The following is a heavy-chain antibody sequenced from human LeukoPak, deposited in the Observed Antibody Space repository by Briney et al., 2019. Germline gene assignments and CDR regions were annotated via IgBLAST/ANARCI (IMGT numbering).Heavy chain of an antibody. D-gene: IGHD1-1*01. CDR2: IYYSGST. Sequence: TSETLSLTCTVSGGSISGSSYYWGWIRQPPGKGLEWFGSIYYSGSTYYHPTLKSRVTISVDTSKNQFSLKLSSVTAADTAVYYCARDTNYMDVWGKGTTVTVSS. J-gene: IGHJ6*03. CDR1: GGSISGSSYY. V-gene: IGHV4-39*07. CDR3: ARDTNYMDV.